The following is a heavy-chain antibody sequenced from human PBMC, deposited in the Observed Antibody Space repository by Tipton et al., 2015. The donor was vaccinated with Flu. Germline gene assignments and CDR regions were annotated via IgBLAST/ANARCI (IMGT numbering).Heavy chain of an antibody. CDR3: ARDRGGDYFDY. J-gene: IGHJ4*02. Sequence: TLSLTCTVSGGSISSSGYYWGWIRQPPGKGLEWIGSIYYSGSTYYNPSLKSRVTISVDTSKNQFSLKLSSVTAADTAVYYCARDRGGDYFDYWGQGTLVTVSS. V-gene: IGHV4-39*07. CDR2: IYYSGST. D-gene: IGHD3-10*01. CDR1: GGSISSSGYY.